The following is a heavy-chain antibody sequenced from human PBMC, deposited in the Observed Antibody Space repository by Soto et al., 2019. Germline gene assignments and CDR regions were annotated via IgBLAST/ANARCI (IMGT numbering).Heavy chain of an antibody. D-gene: IGHD2-2*02. J-gene: IGHJ4*02. CDR1: GGTFSSYT. CDR2: IIPILGIA. CDR3: AMEYCSSTSCYRDY. V-gene: IGHV1-69*02. Sequence: QVQLVQSGAEVKKPGSSVKVSCKASGGTFSSYTISWVRQAPGQGLEWMGRIIPILGIANYAQKFQGRVTITADKTTRTAYMELSSRRSEDTAVYYCAMEYCSSTSCYRDYWGQGTLVTVSS.